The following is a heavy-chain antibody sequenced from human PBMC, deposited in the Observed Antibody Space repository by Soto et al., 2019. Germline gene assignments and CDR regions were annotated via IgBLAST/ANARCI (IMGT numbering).Heavy chain of an antibody. D-gene: IGHD3-22*01. CDR1: GGSISSGGYY. CDR2: IYFIRST. Sequence: QVQLQESVPGLVKPSQTLSLTCTVSGGSISSGGYYWSWIRQHPGQGLEWLGYIYFIRSTYYNPSLKSLVAISVDTSNNQFSLKLSSVTAADTAVYYCASNYYDSSGYIGQIFDPCGQGTLVTVSS. J-gene: IGHJ5*02. V-gene: IGHV4-31*01. CDR3: ASNYYDSSGYIGQIFDP.